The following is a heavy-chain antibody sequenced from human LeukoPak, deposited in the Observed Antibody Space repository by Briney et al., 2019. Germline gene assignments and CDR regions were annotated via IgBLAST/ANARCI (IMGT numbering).Heavy chain of an antibody. CDR2: INHSGST. D-gene: IGHD1-26*01. V-gene: IGHV4-38-2*02. Sequence: PSETLSLTCTVSGYSISSGYYWSWIRQPPGKGLEWIGEINHSGSTNYNPSLKSRVTISVDTSKNQFSLKLSSVTAADTAVYYCARGMGATFDYWGQGTLVTVSS. J-gene: IGHJ4*02. CDR1: GYSISSGYY. CDR3: ARGMGATFDY.